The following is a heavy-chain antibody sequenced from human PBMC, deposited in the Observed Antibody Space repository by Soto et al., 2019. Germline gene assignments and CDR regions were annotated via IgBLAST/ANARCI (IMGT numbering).Heavy chain of an antibody. Sequence: QVQLVQSGAEVKKPGASVKVSCKASGYTFTSYGISWVRQAPGQGLEWMGWISAYNGNTNYAQKRQGRVTMTXXTXPXXADMGVRRLRSDDTAVYYCARGAGRWLGEANWFDPWGQGTLVTVSS. CDR2: ISAYNGNT. V-gene: IGHV1-18*01. J-gene: IGHJ5*02. D-gene: IGHD3-10*01. CDR3: ARGAGRWLGEANWFDP. CDR1: GYTFTSYG.